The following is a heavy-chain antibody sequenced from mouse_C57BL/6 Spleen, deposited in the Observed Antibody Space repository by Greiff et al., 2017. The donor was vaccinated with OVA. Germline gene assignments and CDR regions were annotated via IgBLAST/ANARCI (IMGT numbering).Heavy chain of an antibody. CDR2: INPYNGGT. D-gene: IGHD2-2*01. J-gene: IGHJ3*01. Sequence: EVQLQQSGPELVKPGASVKISCKASGYTFTDYYMNWVKQSPGKSLEWIGDINPYNGGTSYNQKFKGKATLTVDTSSSTAYLHLRRLTAEDAAVYCCARGNGYDGFDYWGQGTLVTVSA. CDR3: ARGNGYDGFDY. V-gene: IGHV1-26*01. CDR1: GYTFTDYY.